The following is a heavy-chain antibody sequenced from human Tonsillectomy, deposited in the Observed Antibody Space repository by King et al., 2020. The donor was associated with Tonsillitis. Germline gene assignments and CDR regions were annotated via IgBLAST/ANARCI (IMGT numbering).Heavy chain of an antibody. Sequence: QLVQSGAEVKKPGASVKVSCKASGYTFSSYGISWVRQAPGQGLEWMGWISVYNGNTNYAQKLQDRVTMTTDTSTSTAYMELRSLRSDDPAVYYCSSSYYDTSCYYYFQHWGQGTLVTVSS. CDR3: SSSYYDTSCYYYFQH. D-gene: IGHD3-22*01. CDR1: GYTFSSYG. CDR2: ISVYNGNT. V-gene: IGHV1-18*01. J-gene: IGHJ1*01.